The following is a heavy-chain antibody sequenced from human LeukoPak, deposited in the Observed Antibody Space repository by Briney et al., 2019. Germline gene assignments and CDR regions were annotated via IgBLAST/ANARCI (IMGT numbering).Heavy chain of an antibody. D-gene: IGHD3-10*01. Sequence: GASVKVSCKASGYTFTSYAMHWVRQAPGQGLEWMGWINAGNGNTKYSQKFQDRVTITRDTSASTAYLELSSLRSEDTAVYYCARDDYYGSGSPSDYWGQGTLVTVSS. CDR3: ARDDYYGSGSPSDY. CDR2: INAGNGNT. CDR1: GYTFTSYA. V-gene: IGHV1-3*01. J-gene: IGHJ4*02.